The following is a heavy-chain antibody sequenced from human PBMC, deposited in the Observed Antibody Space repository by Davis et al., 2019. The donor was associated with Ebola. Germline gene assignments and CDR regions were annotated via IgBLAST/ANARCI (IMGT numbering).Heavy chain of an antibody. D-gene: IGHD3-10*01. V-gene: IGHV4-34*01. CDR2: INHSGST. CDR3: AIEWFGEFIGY. Sequence: MPSETLSLTCAVYGGSFSGYYWSWIRQPPGKGLEWIGEINHSGSTNYNPSLKSRVTISVDTSKNQFSLKLSSVTAADTAVYYCAIEWFGEFIGYWGQGTLVTVSS. J-gene: IGHJ4*02. CDR1: GGSFSGYY.